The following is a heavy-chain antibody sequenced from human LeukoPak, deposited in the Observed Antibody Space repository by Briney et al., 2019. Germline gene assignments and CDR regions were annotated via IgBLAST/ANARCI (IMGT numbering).Heavy chain of an antibody. CDR3: ARDKEVTTTLYYYHGMDV. CDR1: GFTFSRYS. V-gene: IGHV3-48*01. D-gene: IGHD4-17*01. CDR2: ISGSSSTI. Sequence: GGSLRLSCAASGFTFSRYSMNWVRQTPGKGLEGISYISGSSSTIYYSDSVKGRFPISRDNAKDSLYLQMSRLRAEDTAVYYCARDKEVTTTLYYYHGMDVRGLGTTVTVSS. J-gene: IGHJ6*02.